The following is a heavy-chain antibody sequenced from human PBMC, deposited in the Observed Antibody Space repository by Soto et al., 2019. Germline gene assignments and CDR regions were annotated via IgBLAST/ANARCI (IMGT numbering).Heavy chain of an antibody. CDR3: AKDSEGIAVASHNDY. V-gene: IGHV3-23*01. CDR1: GFTFSSYA. Sequence: PGGSLRLSCAASGFTFSSYAMSWVRQAPGKGLEWVSAISDSGGSTYYADSVKGRFTISRDNSKNTLYLQMNSLRAEDTAVYYCAKDSEGIAVASHNDYWGQGTLVTVSS. CDR2: ISDSGGST. D-gene: IGHD6-19*01. J-gene: IGHJ4*02.